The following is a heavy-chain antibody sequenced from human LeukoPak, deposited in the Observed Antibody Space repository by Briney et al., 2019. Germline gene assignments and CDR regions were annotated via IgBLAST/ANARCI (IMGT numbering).Heavy chain of an antibody. D-gene: IGHD1-26*01. Sequence: ASVKVSCKVSGYTLTELSMHWVRQAPGKGLEWMGGFDPEDGETIYAQKFQGRVTMTEDTSTDTAYMELSSLRSEDTDVYYCATGLVGATDFDYWGQGTLVTVS. CDR2: FDPEDGET. CDR1: GYTLTELS. V-gene: IGHV1-24*01. J-gene: IGHJ4*02. CDR3: ATGLVGATDFDY.